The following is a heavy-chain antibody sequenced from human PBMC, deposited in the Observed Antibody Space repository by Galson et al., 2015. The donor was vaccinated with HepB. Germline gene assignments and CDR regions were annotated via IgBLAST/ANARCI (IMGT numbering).Heavy chain of an antibody. D-gene: IGHD4-17*01. CDR2: IIPIFGTA. CDR1: GGTFSSYA. Sequence: SVKVSCKASGGTFSSYAISWVRQAPGQGLEWMGGIIPIFGTANYAQKFQGRVTITADKSTSTAYMELSSLRSEDTAVYYCARALTVTSNFDYWGQGTLVTVSS. V-gene: IGHV1-69*06. CDR3: ARALTVTSNFDY. J-gene: IGHJ4*02.